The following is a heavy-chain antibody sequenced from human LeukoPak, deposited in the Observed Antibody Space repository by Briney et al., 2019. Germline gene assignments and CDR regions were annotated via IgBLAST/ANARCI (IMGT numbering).Heavy chain of an antibody. Sequence: GGSLRLSCAASGFTFSSYAMSWVRQAPGEGLEWVSAISGSGGSTYYADSVKGRFTISRDNSKNTLYLQMNSLRAEDTAVYYCAKPHSSGYYWGPFDYWGQGTLVTVSS. J-gene: IGHJ4*02. V-gene: IGHV3-23*01. D-gene: IGHD3-22*01. CDR3: AKPHSSGYYWGPFDY. CDR1: GFTFSSYA. CDR2: ISGSGGST.